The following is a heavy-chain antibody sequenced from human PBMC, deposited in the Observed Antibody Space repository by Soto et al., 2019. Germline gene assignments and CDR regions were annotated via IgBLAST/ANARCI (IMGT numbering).Heavy chain of an antibody. CDR3: ARSTPVAAYFDS. D-gene: IGHD6-19*01. CDR1: GFPFRSYW. CDR2: IDSDGGRT. Sequence: PGGSLRLSCAVSGFPFRSYWMHWVRQAPGKGLEWVSRIDSDGGRTTYADSVKDRLTVSRDNAKNTLYLQMNSLRAEDTAVYYCARSTPVAAYFDSWGQGAPVTVS. V-gene: IGHV3-74*01. J-gene: IGHJ4*02.